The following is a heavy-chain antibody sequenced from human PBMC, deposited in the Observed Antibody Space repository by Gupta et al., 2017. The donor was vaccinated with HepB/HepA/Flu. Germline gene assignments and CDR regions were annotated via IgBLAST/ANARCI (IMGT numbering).Heavy chain of an antibody. CDR2: MNPNSGNT. CDR3: ARGGPRIGRCWEWLSRFDP. Sequence: QVQLVQSGAEVKKPGASVKVSCKASGYTFTSYDINWVRQATGQGLEWMGWMNPNSGNTGYAQKFQGRVTITRNTSISTAYMELSSQRSEETAVYYCARGGPRIGRCWEWLSRFDPWGQGTLVTVSS. CDR1: GYTFTSYD. V-gene: IGHV1-8*03. D-gene: IGHD3-3*01. J-gene: IGHJ5*02.